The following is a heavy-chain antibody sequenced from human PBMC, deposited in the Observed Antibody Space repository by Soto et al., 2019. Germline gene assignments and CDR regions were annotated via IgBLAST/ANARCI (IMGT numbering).Heavy chain of an antibody. D-gene: IGHD6-13*01. V-gene: IGHV1-2*02. CDR2: INPNGGDT. Sequence: ASVKVSCKASGYNFIGYYIHWVRQAPGQGLEWMGWINPNGGDTTYAQNFQGRVTMTRDTSINTAYLQMNSLRAEDTAVYYCAKAAPWQLVQGIFDYWGQGTLVTVSS. CDR3: AKAAPWQLVQGIFDY. J-gene: IGHJ4*02. CDR1: GYNFIGYY.